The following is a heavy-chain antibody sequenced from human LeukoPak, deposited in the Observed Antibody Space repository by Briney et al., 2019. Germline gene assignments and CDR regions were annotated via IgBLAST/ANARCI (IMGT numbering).Heavy chain of an antibody. V-gene: IGHV3-30*03. D-gene: IGHD4-17*01. Sequence: GGSVTLFCAASGFTFSNYGMVWVGQAPGKGLEWVTVTSYDGSKKFYVGSVEGRFTISRDNSKNTLFLQMNSLSTEDTAVYYCARAGYGDYQYFDYWGQGTLVTVSS. CDR3: ARAGYGDYQYFDY. CDR1: GFTFSNYG. J-gene: IGHJ4*02. CDR2: TSYDGSKK.